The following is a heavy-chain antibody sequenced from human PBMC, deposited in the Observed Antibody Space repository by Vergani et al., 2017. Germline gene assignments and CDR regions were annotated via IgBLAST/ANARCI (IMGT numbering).Heavy chain of an antibody. J-gene: IGHJ6*02. CDR3: ARGRQWRLTEYLYGMDV. V-gene: IGHV7-4-1*02. D-gene: IGHD6-19*01. Sequence: QVQLLQSGSELKKPGASVRISCEASGYTFTNYPLIWVRQAPGQGLEFMGWINTNSCNPTYAPGFTGRFVFSLDTSVSTAYLQISGLKAEDSAVYYCARGRQWRLTEYLYGMDVWGQGTTVTVSS. CDR1: GYTFTNYP. CDR2: INTNSCNP.